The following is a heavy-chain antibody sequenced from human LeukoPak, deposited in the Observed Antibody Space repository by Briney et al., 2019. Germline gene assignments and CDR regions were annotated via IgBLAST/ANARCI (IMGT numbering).Heavy chain of an antibody. J-gene: IGHJ3*01. CDR1: RFTFSGYG. D-gene: IGHD2-2*01. Sequence: GGSLRLSCAASRFTFSGYGMHWVRQAPGKGLEWVSAINGGGDATEYADSVKGRFTISRDNSKKTLYLQMNSLRPEDTAVYYCARCTASCYANAFDVWGQGTLLTVSS. V-gene: IGHV3-23*01. CDR3: ARCTASCYANAFDV. CDR2: INGGGDAT.